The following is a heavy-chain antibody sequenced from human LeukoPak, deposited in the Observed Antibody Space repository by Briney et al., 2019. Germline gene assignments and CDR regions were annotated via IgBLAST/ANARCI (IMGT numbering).Heavy chain of an antibody. Sequence: SETLSLTCTVSGGSLSSYYWSWIRQPPGKGLEWIGYIYYSGSTNYNPSLKSRVTISVDTSKNQFSLKLSSVTAADTAVYYCARVSIGNYYGSGSYRANWFDPWGQGTLVTVSS. CDR3: ARVSIGNYYGSGSYRANWFDP. CDR2: IYYSGST. CDR1: GGSLSSYY. D-gene: IGHD3-10*01. V-gene: IGHV4-59*01. J-gene: IGHJ5*02.